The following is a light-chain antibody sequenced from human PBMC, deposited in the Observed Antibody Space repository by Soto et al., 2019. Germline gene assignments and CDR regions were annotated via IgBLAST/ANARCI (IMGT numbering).Light chain of an antibody. V-gene: IGLV1-44*01. CDR2: SNN. J-gene: IGLJ2*01. CDR1: SSNIGSNT. Sequence: QAVVTQPPSASGTPGQRVTISCSGSSSNIGSNTVNRYQQLPGTAPKLLIYSNNQRPSGVPDRFSGSKSGTSASLAISGLQSEDEADYYCAAWDDSLNAVVFGGGTKLTV. CDR3: AAWDDSLNAVV.